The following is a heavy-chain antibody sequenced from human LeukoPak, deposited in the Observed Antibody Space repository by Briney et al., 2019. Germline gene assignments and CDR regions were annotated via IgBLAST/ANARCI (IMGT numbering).Heavy chain of an antibody. J-gene: IGHJ4*02. Sequence: SVTVSCTASGGTFSSYAISWVRQAPGQGLEWMGGIIPIFGTANYAQKFQGRVTITADESTSTAYMELSSQRSEDTAVYYCASCGYSYGYYFDYWGQGTLVTVSS. CDR2: IIPIFGTA. CDR1: GGTFSSYA. CDR3: ASCGYSYGYYFDY. V-gene: IGHV1-69*13. D-gene: IGHD5-18*01.